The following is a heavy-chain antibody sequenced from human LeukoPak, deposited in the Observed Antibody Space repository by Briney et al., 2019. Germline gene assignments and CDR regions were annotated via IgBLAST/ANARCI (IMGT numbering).Heavy chain of an antibody. CDR3: AKGRTYYYDSSA. V-gene: IGHV3-23*01. J-gene: IGHJ4*02. CDR2: ISGSGGST. CDR1: GFTVSSNS. Sequence: GGSLRLSCTVSGFTVSSNSMSWVRQAPGKGLEWVSAISGSGGSTYYADSVKGRFTISRDNSKNTLYLQMNSLRAEDTAVYYCAKGRTYYYDSSAWGQGTLVTVSS. D-gene: IGHD3-22*01.